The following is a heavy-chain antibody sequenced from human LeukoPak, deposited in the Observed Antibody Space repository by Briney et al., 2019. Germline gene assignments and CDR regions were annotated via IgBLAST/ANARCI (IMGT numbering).Heavy chain of an antibody. CDR1: GFTFSSYS. Sequence: GGSLRLSCAASGFTFSSYSMNWVHQAPGKGLEWVSSISSSSSYIYYADSVKGRFTISRDNAKNSLYLQMNSLRAEDTAVYYCARPKWELPMGGWFDPWGQGTLVTVSS. V-gene: IGHV3-21*01. J-gene: IGHJ5*02. CDR3: ARPKWELPMGGWFDP. D-gene: IGHD1-26*01. CDR2: ISSSSSYI.